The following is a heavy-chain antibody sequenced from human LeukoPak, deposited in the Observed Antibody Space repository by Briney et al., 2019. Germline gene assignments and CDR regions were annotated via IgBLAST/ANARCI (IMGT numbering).Heavy chain of an antibody. V-gene: IGHV4-59*01. CDR3: ARSMGYCSGSNCYSKDAFDI. Sequence: SETLSLTCSVSGGSISSYYWSWIRQPPGKGLEWIGYIYYSGSTNYNPSLKSRVTISVDTSKNQFSLKLSSVTAADTAVYYCARSMGYCSGSNCYSKDAFDIWGQGTMVTVSS. CDR1: GGSISSYY. D-gene: IGHD2-15*01. CDR2: IYYSGST. J-gene: IGHJ3*02.